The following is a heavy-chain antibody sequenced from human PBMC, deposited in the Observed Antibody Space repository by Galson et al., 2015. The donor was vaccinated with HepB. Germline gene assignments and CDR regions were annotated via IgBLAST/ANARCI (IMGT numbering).Heavy chain of an antibody. V-gene: IGHV3-64*01. CDR3: ARAPLSGSGSYEDLYWYYGMDV. J-gene: IGHJ6*02. CDR1: GFTFTNYA. Sequence: SLRLSCAASGFTFTNYAMHWVRQAPGEGLESVSGISRNGGSTYYANSVKGRFTISRDNSKNTLYLQMGSLRVEDMAVYYCARAPLSGSGSYEDLYWYYGMDVWGQGTTVTISS. D-gene: IGHD3-10*01. CDR2: ISRNGGST.